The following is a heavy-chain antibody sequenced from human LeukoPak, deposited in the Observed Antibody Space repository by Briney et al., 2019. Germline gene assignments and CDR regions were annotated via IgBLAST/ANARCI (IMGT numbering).Heavy chain of an antibody. J-gene: IGHJ4*02. CDR1: GFTFSSYA. Sequence: PGRSLRLSCAASGFTFSSYAMHWVRQAPGKGLEWVAVISYDGSNKYYADSVKGRFTISRDNSRNTLYLQMNSLRAEDTAVYYCARGYSSGWYRGEDFDYWGQGTLVTVSS. CDR2: ISYDGSNK. D-gene: IGHD6-19*01. V-gene: IGHV3-30-3*01. CDR3: ARGYSSGWYRGEDFDY.